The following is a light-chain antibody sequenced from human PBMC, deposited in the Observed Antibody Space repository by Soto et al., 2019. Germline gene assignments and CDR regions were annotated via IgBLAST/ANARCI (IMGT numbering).Light chain of an antibody. CDR3: QQANSFPFT. CDR2: AAS. Sequence: DIQMTQSPSSVSASVGDRVTITCRASQGISSWLARYQQKPGKAPKLLIYAASSLQSGVPSRFSGSGSGTGFTITISSLRPEDFATYYCQQANSFPFTFGPGTKVDIK. J-gene: IGKJ3*01. V-gene: IGKV1-12*01. CDR1: QGISSW.